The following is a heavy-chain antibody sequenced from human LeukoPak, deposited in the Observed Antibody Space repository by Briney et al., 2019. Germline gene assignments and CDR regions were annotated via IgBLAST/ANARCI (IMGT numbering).Heavy chain of an antibody. CDR2: IFPSGGEI. D-gene: IGHD5-18*01. CDR1: GFTFSTFA. V-gene: IGHV3-23*01. Sequence: GTSLRLSCAASGFTFSTFAMIWVREPPGEGREWVSSIFPSGGEIHYADSVRGRFTISRDNSTSTLSLQMNSLRAEDTAIYYCATYRQVLLPFESWGQGTLVTVSS. J-gene: IGHJ4*02. CDR3: ATYRQVLLPFES.